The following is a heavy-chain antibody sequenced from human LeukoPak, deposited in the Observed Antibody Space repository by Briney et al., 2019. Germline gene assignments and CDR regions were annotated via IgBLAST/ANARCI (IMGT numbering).Heavy chain of an antibody. Sequence: GESLRLSCAASGFTFSNYWMSWVRQAPGKGLEWVANIKQDGSDKYYGDSVKGRFTISRDNAKNSLYVQMNSLRVEDTAVYYCPRVALLVVAADYYGMDVWGQGTTVTVSS. CDR2: IKQDGSDK. CDR1: GFTFSNYW. V-gene: IGHV3-7*01. CDR3: PRVALLVVAADYYGMDV. D-gene: IGHD2-15*01. J-gene: IGHJ6*02.